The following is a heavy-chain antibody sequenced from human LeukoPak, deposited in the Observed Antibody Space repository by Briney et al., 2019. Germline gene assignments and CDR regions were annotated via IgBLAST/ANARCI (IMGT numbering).Heavy chain of an antibody. CDR1: GGTFSSYA. CDR3: AREFMRFSVKSLLYDSSGYSDY. D-gene: IGHD3-22*01. V-gene: IGHV1-69*05. J-gene: IGHJ4*02. Sequence: SVKVSCKASGGTFSSYAISWVRQAPGRGLEWMGRIIPIFGTANYAQKFQGRVTITTDESTSTAYMELSSLRSEDTAVYYCAREFMRFSVKSLLYDSSGYSDYWGQGTLVTVSS. CDR2: IIPIFGTA.